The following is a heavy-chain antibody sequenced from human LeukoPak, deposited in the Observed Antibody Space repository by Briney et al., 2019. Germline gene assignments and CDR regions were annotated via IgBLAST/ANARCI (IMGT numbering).Heavy chain of an antibody. CDR3: ARVDYDSSA. CDR1: GFTFSSYS. CDR2: ISSSSTI. D-gene: IGHD3-22*01. V-gene: IGHV3-48*01. J-gene: IGHJ5*02. Sequence: TGGSLRLSCAASGFTFSSYSMNWVRQAPGKGLEWVSYISSSSTIYYADSVKGRFTISRDNAKNSLYLQMNRLRAEDTAVYYCARVDYDSSAWGQGTLVTVSS.